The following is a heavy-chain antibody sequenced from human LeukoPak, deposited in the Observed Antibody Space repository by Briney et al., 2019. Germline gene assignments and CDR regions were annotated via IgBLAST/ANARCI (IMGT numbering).Heavy chain of an antibody. Sequence: GGSLRLSCAASEFTFDNYAMSWVRQAPGKGLEWVSVISGSGYYSYYADSVKGRFTVSRDNSKTTLYLQMNSLRADDTAVYYCAKVTLPNDYWGQGTLVTVSS. V-gene: IGHV3-23*01. D-gene: IGHD3-16*01. J-gene: IGHJ4*02. CDR2: ISGSGYYS. CDR3: AKVTLPNDY. CDR1: EFTFDNYA.